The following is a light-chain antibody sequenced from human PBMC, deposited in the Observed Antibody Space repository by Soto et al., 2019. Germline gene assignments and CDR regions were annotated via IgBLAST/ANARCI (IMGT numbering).Light chain of an antibody. V-gene: IGLV2-14*01. CDR3: SSYTSGSTWV. J-gene: IGLJ3*02. CDR2: EVS. CDR1: SSDVGGYNY. Sequence: QSALTQPASVSGSPGQSITISCTGTSSDVGGYNYVSWYQQHPGKAPKLMIYEVSNRPSGVSNRFSGSKSDNTASLTISGLQAEDEADYYCSSYTSGSTWVFGGGTKLTVL.